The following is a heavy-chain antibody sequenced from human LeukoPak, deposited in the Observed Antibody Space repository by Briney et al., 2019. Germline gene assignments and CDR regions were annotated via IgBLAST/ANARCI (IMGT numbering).Heavy chain of an antibody. V-gene: IGHV3-74*01. Sequence: GESLRLSCAASGFTFSRDWMHWVRQTPGQGLVWVSRINSDGSSTSYADSVKGRFTISRDNAKNTLYLQMNSLRAEDTALYYCARVPYYDSGSYYNVWGQGTLVTVSS. CDR3: ARVPYYDSGSYYNV. CDR2: INSDGSST. CDR1: GFTFSRDW. D-gene: IGHD3-10*01. J-gene: IGHJ4*02.